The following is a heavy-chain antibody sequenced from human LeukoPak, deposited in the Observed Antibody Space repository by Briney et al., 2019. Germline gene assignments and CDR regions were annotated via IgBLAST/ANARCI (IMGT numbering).Heavy chain of an antibody. CDR2: IKHDGSEA. V-gene: IGHV3-7*04. CDR3: TRDALFGSGRTHLDF. Sequence: GGSLRLSCAASXFTFDRYLMSWVRQAPGKGLQWVANIKHDGSEAHYVDSVKGRFTISRDNAKNSLSLQMNSLDVDDTGVYFCTRDALFGSGRTHLDFWSQGTLVSVSS. D-gene: IGHD3-10*01. CDR1: XFTFDRYL. J-gene: IGHJ4*02.